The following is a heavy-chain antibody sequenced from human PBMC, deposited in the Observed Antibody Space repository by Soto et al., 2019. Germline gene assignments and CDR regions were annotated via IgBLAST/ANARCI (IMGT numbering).Heavy chain of an antibody. Sequence: PGGSLSLSCAGSGFIFSNAWMNWVRQAPGKGLEWVGRIKSKTDGGTTDYAAPVKGRFTVSRDDSKNTVYLQMNSLKTEDTAVYYCTTDHPHSYDGSCYDHWGQGTLVTVSS. CDR3: TTDHPHSYDGSCYDH. D-gene: IGHD3-22*01. CDR2: IKSKTDGGTT. V-gene: IGHV3-15*07. J-gene: IGHJ4*02. CDR1: GFIFSNAW.